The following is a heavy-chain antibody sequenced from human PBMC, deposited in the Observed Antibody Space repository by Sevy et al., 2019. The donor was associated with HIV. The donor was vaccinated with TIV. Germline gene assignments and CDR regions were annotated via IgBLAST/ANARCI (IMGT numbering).Heavy chain of an antibody. D-gene: IGHD3-10*01. CDR3: ARGDYYGSLYYFDY. V-gene: IGHV3-21*01. CDR1: GFTFSNYF. J-gene: IGHJ4*02. Sequence: GGSLRLSCAASGFTFSNYFMNWVRQAPGKGLEWVPSISSGSSYIFYADSLKGGLTISRDNAKNSLYLHMNSLRAEDTAVYYCARGDYYGSLYYFDYWGPGTLVTVSS. CDR2: ISSGSSYI.